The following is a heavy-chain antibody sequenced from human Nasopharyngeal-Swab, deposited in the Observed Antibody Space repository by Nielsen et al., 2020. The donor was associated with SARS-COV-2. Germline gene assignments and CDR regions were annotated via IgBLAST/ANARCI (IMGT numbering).Heavy chain of an antibody. J-gene: IGHJ6*03. D-gene: IGHD6-13*01. Sequence: GGSLRLSCAASGFTFSSYWMHWVRQAPGKGLVWVSRINSDGSSTSYADSVKGRFTISRDNAKNTLYLQMNSLRAEDTAVYYCARGSLKQQLVHGDTWDYYYYMDVWGKGTTVTVSS. CDR3: ARGSLKQQLVHGDTWDYYYYMDV. V-gene: IGHV3-74*01. CDR1: GFTFSSYW. CDR2: INSDGSST.